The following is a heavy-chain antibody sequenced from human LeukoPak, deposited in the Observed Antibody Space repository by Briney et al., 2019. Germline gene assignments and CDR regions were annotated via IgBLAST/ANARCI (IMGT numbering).Heavy chain of an antibody. V-gene: IGHV1-69*05. J-gene: IGHJ6*03. CDR3: ATGKVPAAIGPYYYYYYMDV. D-gene: IGHD2-2*02. CDR2: IIPIFGTA. CDR1: GYTFTSYD. Sequence: ASVKVSCKASGYTFTSYDINWVRQATGQGLEWMGGIIPIFGTANYAQKFQGRVTITTDESTSTAYMELSSLRSEDTAVYYCATGKVPAAIGPYYYYYYMDVWGKGTTVTVSS.